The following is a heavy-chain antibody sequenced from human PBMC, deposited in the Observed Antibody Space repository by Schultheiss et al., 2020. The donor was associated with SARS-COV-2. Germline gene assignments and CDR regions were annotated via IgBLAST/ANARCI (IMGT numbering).Heavy chain of an antibody. CDR3: ARGEKSIAAYDY. J-gene: IGHJ4*02. CDR2: IYYSGST. D-gene: IGHD6-13*01. V-gene: IGHV4-59*01. Sequence: SETLSLTCTVSGGSISSYYWSWIRQHPGKGLEWIGYIYYSGSTNYNPSLKSRVTISVDTSKNQFSLKLSSVTAADTAVYYCARGEKSIAAYDYWGQGTLVTVSS. CDR1: GGSISSYY.